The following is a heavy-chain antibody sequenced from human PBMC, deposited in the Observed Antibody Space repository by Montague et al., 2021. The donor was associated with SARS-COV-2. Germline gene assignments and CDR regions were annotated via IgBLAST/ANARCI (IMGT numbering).Heavy chain of an antibody. CDR2: KYYSGST. V-gene: IGHV4-61*01. CDR1: GGSVSSSSYY. D-gene: IGHD3-22*01. CDR3: ARTRFESRVYYIRRFDY. J-gene: IGHJ4*02. Sequence: SETLSLTCTVSGGSVSSSSYYWNWIRQPPGKGLEWIGNKYYSGSTNYNPSLKSRVTISVDKSKNQFSLKLTSVTAADTAVYYCARTRFESRVYYIRRFDYWGQGTLVTVSS.